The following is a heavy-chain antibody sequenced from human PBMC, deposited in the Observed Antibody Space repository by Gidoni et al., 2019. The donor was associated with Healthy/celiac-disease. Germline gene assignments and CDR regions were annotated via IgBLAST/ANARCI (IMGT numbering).Heavy chain of an antibody. J-gene: IGHJ6*02. CDR1: GGSFSGYY. CDR3: ARGRAQRGQTLRHYYYGMDV. CDR2: IDHSGSS. Sequence: QVQLQQWGAGLLKPSETLSLNCAVYGGSFSGYYWSWIRQPPGKGLEWIGEIDHSGSSTYNPSLKSRVTISVDTSKNQFSLKVSSVTAADTAMYYCARGRAQRGQTLRHYYYGMDVWGQGTTVTVSS. D-gene: IGHD3-10*01. V-gene: IGHV4-34*01.